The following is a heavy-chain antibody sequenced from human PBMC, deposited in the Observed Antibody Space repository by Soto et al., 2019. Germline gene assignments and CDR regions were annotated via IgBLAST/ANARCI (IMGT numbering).Heavy chain of an antibody. J-gene: IGHJ6*02. CDR2: IIPILGIA. CDR1: GGTFSSYT. CDR3: ARGGEQWLGGAGMDV. Sequence: QVQLVQSGAEVKKPGSSVKVSCKASGGTFSSYTISWVRQAPGQGLEWMGRIIPILGIANYAQKFQGRVTITADKSTSTADMELSSLRSEDTAVYYCARGGEQWLGGAGMDVWGQGTTVTVSS. D-gene: IGHD6-19*01. V-gene: IGHV1-69*02.